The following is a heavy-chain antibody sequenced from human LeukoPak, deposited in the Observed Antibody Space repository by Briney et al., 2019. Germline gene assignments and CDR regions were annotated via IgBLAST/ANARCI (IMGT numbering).Heavy chain of an antibody. CDR3: ARISFTGSSYYYYYYGMDV. CDR1: GYTFTSYA. D-gene: IGHD3-10*01. V-gene: IGHV7-4-1*02. CDR2: INTNTGNP. Sequence: GASVKVSCKASGYTFTSYAMNWVRQAPGQGLEWMGWINTNTGNPTYAQGFTGWFVFSLDTSVSTAYLQISSLKAEDTAVYYCARISFTGSSYYYYYYGMDVWGQGTTVTVSS. J-gene: IGHJ6*02.